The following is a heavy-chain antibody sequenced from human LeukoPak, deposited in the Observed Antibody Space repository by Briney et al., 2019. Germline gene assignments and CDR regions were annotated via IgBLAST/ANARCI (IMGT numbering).Heavy chain of an antibody. V-gene: IGHV3-30*18. CDR1: GFTFSSYG. CDR2: ISYDGSNK. D-gene: IGHD4-17*01. CDR3: ANLFSVTSDY. J-gene: IGHJ4*02. Sequence: HPGRSLRLSCAASGFTFSSYGMHWVRQAPGKGLEWVAVISYDGSNKYYADSVKGRFTISRDNSKNTLYLQMNSLRAEDTAVYYCANLFSVTSDYWGQGTLVTVSS.